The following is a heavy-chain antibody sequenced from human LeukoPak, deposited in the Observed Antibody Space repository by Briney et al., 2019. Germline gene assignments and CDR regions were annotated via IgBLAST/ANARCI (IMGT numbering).Heavy chain of an antibody. J-gene: IGHJ4*02. CDR2: ISSSSGYI. V-gene: IGHV3-21*01. CDR3: ARVGAMVTFDY. D-gene: IGHD5-18*01. CDR1: GFTFSSYS. Sequence: GGSLRLSCAASGFTFSSYSMNWVRQAPGKGLEWVSSISSSSGYIYYADSVKGRFTISRDNAKNSLYLQMNSLRAEDTAVYYCARVGAMVTFDYWGQGTLVTVSS.